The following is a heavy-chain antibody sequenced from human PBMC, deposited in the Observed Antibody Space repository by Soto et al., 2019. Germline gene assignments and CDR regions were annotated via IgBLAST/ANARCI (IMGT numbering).Heavy chain of an antibody. Sequence: KTSETLSLTCTVSGGSVSSGSYYWSWIRQPPGKGLEWIGYIYYSGSTNYNPSLKSRVTISVDTSKNQFSLKLSSVTAADPAVYYCARDRGGGSYHYGMDVWGQGTTVTVSS. CDR2: IYYSGST. V-gene: IGHV4-61*01. CDR1: GGSVSSGSYY. CDR3: ARDRGGGSYHYGMDV. J-gene: IGHJ6*02. D-gene: IGHD1-26*01.